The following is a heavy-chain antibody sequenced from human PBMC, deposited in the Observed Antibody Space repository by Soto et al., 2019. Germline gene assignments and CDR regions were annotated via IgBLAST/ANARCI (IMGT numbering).Heavy chain of an antibody. Sequence: GWSLRLSCASSVFTFTHNGMTWVRQAPGKGLEWVAIISEDSRTTFYADSVKGRFSVSRDNTKDSLYLQMNSLRGEDTAIYYCARYYRGSGRYFFDYWGQGTLVTVSS. CDR1: VFTFTHNG. D-gene: IGHD6-19*01. J-gene: IGHJ4*02. CDR2: ISEDSRTT. CDR3: ARYYRGSGRYFFDY. V-gene: IGHV3-21*04.